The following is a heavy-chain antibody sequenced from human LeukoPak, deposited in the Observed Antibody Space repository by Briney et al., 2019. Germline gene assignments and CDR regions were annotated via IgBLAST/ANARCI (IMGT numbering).Heavy chain of an antibody. CDR3: ARHRLRYSPEVFDY. J-gene: IGHJ4*02. Sequence: SETLSLTCTVSGGSISSSSYYWGWIRQPPGKGLEWIGSIYYSGSTYYNPSLKSRVTISVDTSKNQFSLKLSSVTAADTAVYYCARHRLRYSPEVFDYWGQGTLVTVSS. D-gene: IGHD3-9*01. V-gene: IGHV4-39*01. CDR2: IYYSGST. CDR1: GGSISSSSYY.